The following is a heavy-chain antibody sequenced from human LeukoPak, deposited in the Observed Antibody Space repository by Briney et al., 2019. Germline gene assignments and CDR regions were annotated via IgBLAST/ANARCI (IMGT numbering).Heavy chain of an antibody. D-gene: IGHD5-18*01. V-gene: IGHV3-23*01. Sequence: GGSLRLSCAASGFTFSDYYMSWVRQAPGKGLEWVSAISGSGGSTYYADSVKGRFTISRDNSKNTLYLQMNSLRAEDTAVYYCAKDSDTAMAQGYFDLWGRGTLVTVSS. CDR2: ISGSGGST. J-gene: IGHJ2*01. CDR1: GFTFSDYY. CDR3: AKDSDTAMAQGYFDL.